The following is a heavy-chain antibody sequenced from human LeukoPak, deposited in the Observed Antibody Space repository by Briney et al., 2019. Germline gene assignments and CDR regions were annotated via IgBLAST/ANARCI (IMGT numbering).Heavy chain of an antibody. CDR2: IYYSGST. D-gene: IGHD6-19*01. CDR1: GGXVSSGSYY. J-gene: IGHJ2*01. Sequence: PSETLSLTCTVSGGXVSSGSYYWSWIRQPPGKGLEWLGYIYYSGSTNYNPSLKSRVTISVDTSKNQFSLKLSSVTAADTAVYYSARDASAVAGTPYWYFDLWGRGTLVTVSS. CDR3: ARDASAVAGTPYWYFDL. V-gene: IGHV4-61*01.